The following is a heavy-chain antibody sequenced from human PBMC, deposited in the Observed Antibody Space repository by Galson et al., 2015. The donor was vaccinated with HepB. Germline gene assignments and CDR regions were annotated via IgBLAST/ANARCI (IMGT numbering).Heavy chain of an antibody. V-gene: IGHV1-18*01. J-gene: IGHJ2*01. Sequence: SVKVSCKASGYTFTNYGISWVRQAPGQGLEWMGWISVYNGNTNYVQKSQGRVTMTTGTSTSTAYMELRSLRSDDTAVYYCARDRVYGDYDVYWYFDLWGRGTLVTVSS. CDR3: ARDRVYGDYDVYWYFDL. CDR1: GYTFTNYG. CDR2: ISVYNGNT. D-gene: IGHD4-17*01.